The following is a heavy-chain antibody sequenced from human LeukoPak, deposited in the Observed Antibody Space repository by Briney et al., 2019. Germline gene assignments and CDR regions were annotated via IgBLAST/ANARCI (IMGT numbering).Heavy chain of an antibody. V-gene: IGHV4-59*08. J-gene: IGHJ6*03. CDR1: RGSLSRSY. Sequence: PPETLSLTPTVSRGSLSRSYWSFILPPPGRGVEGKGYIYYSGSTNYNPSLKSRVTISVDTSKNQFSLKLSSVTAADTAVYYCARRIYGSGRPYYYYYMDVWGKGTTVTVSS. CDR3: ARRIYGSGRPYYYYYMDV. CDR2: IYYSGST. D-gene: IGHD3-10*01.